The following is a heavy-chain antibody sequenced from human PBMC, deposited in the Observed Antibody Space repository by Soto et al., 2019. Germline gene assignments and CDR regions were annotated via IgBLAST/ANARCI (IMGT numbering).Heavy chain of an antibody. CDR1: GFTFSSYA. Sequence: EVQLLESGGGLVQPGGSLRLSCAASGFTFSSYAMSWVRQAPGKGLEWVSAISGSGGSTYYADSVKGRFTISRDNSKNTLYLQMNSLRAEDTAVYYCAKESRGRITIFGDEIRYYYYYYMDVWGKGTTVTVSS. J-gene: IGHJ6*03. V-gene: IGHV3-23*01. D-gene: IGHD3-3*01. CDR2: ISGSGGST. CDR3: AKESRGRITIFGDEIRYYYYYYMDV.